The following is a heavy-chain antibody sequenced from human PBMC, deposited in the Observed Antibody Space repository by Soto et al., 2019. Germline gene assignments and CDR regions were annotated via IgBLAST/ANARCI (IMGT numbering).Heavy chain of an antibody. CDR1: GFTFSSYG. J-gene: IGHJ4*02. CDR2: INTSGDTT. CDR3: ARARGSPYHFDY. D-gene: IGHD3-10*01. V-gene: IGHV3-23*01. Sequence: GGSLRLSCAASGFTFSSYGMTWVRQAPGKGLDWVSVINTSGDTTHYADSVKGRFTISRDNSKNTLYLQMNSLRAEDTAVYYCARARGSPYHFDYWCQRTLVTVSS.